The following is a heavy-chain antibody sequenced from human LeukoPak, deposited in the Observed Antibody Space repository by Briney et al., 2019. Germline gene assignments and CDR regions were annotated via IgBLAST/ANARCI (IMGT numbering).Heavy chain of an antibody. J-gene: IGHJ4*02. D-gene: IGHD6-19*01. CDR1: TGSGTNHH. V-gene: IGHV4-4*07. CDR2: LKTDGNT. CDR3: AGRDEGTGWSFDY. Sequence: SETLSFTCTVTTGSGTNHHWSWIRHPAGNRLEWLVQLKTDGNTNYNPSRESRVGISVDTSRNRCSLELTSVTVADTAIYFCAGRDEGTGWSFDYWGQGTLVTVSS.